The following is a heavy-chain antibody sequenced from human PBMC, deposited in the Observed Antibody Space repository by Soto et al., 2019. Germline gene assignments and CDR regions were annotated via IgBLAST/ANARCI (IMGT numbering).Heavy chain of an antibody. CDR1: GYTFTSYG. J-gene: IGHJ6*02. D-gene: IGHD2-15*01. V-gene: IGHV1-69*13. CDR3: ARDRSRCSGGSCPTDYYYGMDV. Sequence: GASVKVSCKASGYTFTSYGISWVRQAPGQGLEWMGGIIPILGTANYAQKFQGRVTITADESTSTAYMELSSLRSEDTAVYYCARDRSRCSGGSCPTDYYYGMDVWGQGTTVTVSS. CDR2: IIPILGTA.